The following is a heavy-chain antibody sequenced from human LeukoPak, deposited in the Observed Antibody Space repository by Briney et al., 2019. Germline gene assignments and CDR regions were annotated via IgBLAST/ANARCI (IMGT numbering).Heavy chain of an antibody. V-gene: IGHV4-31*03. D-gene: IGHD3-22*01. CDR1: GGSISSGGYY. J-gene: IGHJ5*02. Sequence: SETLSLTCTVSGGSISSGGYYWSWIRQHPGKGLEWIGYIYYSGSTYYSPSLKSRVTISVDTSKNQFSLKLSSVTAADTAVYYCARVGDMYDSSGYSTFDPWGQGTLVTVSS. CDR3: ARVGDMYDSSGYSTFDP. CDR2: IYYSGST.